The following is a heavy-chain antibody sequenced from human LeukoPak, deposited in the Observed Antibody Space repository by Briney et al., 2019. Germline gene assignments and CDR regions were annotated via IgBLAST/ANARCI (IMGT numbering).Heavy chain of an antibody. CDR3: ARDLYSYGLVDYFDY. D-gene: IGHD5-18*01. Sequence: ASVKVSCKASGYTFTGYYMHWVRQAPGQGLEWMGWINPNSGGTNYAQKFQGRVTMTRDTSISTAYMELSRLRSDDTAVYYCARDLYSYGLVDYFDYWGQGTLVTVSS. V-gene: IGHV1-2*02. J-gene: IGHJ4*02. CDR1: GYTFTGYY. CDR2: INPNSGGT.